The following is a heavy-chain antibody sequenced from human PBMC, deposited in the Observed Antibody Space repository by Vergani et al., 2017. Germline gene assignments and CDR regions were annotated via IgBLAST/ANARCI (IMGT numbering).Heavy chain of an antibody. Sequence: VQLVESGGGLVQPGGSLRLSCAASGFSFSSHAIHWVLQAPGKGLEWVAVISNDGSKKYYADSVEGRFTISSDNSKNTLDLQMNSLRTQDTAVYYCAKAGSVTSGSLQYNFYMDVWGKGTTVTGS. CDR3: AKAGSVTSGSLQYNFYMDV. CDR2: ISNDGSKK. V-gene: IGHV3-30*18. J-gene: IGHJ6*03. CDR1: GFSFSSHA. D-gene: IGHD3-10*01.